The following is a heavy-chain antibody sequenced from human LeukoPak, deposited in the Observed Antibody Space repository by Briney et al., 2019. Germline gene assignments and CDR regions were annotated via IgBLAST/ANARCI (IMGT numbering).Heavy chain of an antibody. V-gene: IGHV3-7*01. J-gene: IGHJ6*02. Sequence: GGSLRLSCAASGFTFSSYSMNWVRQAPGKGLEWVANIKQDGSEKYYVDSVKGRFTISRDNAKNSLYLQMNSLRAEDTAVYYCARVGSYPWFYYYYGMDVWGQGTTVTVSS. CDR3: ARVGSYPWFYYYYGMDV. D-gene: IGHD5-18*01. CDR2: IKQDGSEK. CDR1: GFTFSSYS.